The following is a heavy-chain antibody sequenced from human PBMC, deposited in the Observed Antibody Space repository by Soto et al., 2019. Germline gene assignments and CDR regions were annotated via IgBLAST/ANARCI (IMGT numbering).Heavy chain of an antibody. V-gene: IGHV3-33*05. Sequence: ESGGGVVQPGRSLRLSCAASGFTFTNYGMHWVRQAPGKGLEWVATISYDGGDKYYADSVKDRFIISRDNSKYTLYLQMNSLRAEDTAVYYCAKRQSGAFDNWGQGTLVTVSS. D-gene: IGHD2-15*01. CDR3: AKRQSGAFDN. CDR1: GFTFTNYG. CDR2: ISYDGGDK. J-gene: IGHJ4*02.